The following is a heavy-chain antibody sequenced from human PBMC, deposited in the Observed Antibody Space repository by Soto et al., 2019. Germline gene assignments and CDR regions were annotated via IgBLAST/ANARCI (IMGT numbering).Heavy chain of an antibody. CDR1: GYTFTSYY. CDR2: INPSAGTR. V-gene: IGHV1-46*01. J-gene: IGHJ6*01. CDR3: SSAFQEVRVTPRRGTAV. Sequence: QVQLVQSGAEVKKPGASVRVSCKASGYTFTSYYVHWVRQARGQGLEWIGIINPSAGTRTYAQKIQARVTMTRDTPASPVNMELSFMRSEDAAVYYCSSAFQEVRVTPRRGTAVWGRGTPVTVSS.